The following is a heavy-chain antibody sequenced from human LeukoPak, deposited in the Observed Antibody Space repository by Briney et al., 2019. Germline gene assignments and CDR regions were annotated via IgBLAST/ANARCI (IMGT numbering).Heavy chain of an antibody. V-gene: IGHV3-23*01. J-gene: IGHJ4*02. CDR1: GFTLSRYG. CDR3: AKYLQGDNSVSDY. Sequence: GGSLRLSCAASGFTLSRYGMCWVRQAPGKGLEWVSTIRSSGGGTKDADSVKGRFTISRDDSKNTLHLQMNSLRADDTAVYYCAKYLQGDNSVSDYWGQGTLVTVSS. D-gene: IGHD3-16*01. CDR2: IRSSGGGT.